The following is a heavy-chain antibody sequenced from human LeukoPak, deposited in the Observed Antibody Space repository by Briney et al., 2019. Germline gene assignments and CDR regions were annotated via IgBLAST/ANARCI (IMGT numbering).Heavy chain of an antibody. CDR1: GLTFSSYA. D-gene: IGHD6-13*01. Sequence: GGSLRLSCAASGLTFSSYAMSWVRQAPGKGLEWVSAISGSGGSTYYADSVKGRFTISRDNSKNTLYLQMNSLRAEDTAVYYCAKHDIAAAGPYNWFDPWGQGTLVTVSS. CDR2: ISGSGGST. J-gene: IGHJ5*02. V-gene: IGHV3-23*01. CDR3: AKHDIAAAGPYNWFDP.